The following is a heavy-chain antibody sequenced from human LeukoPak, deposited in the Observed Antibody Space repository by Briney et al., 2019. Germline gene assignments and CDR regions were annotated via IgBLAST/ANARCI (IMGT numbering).Heavy chain of an antibody. CDR2: ISGSGGST. Sequence: GGSLRLSCAASGFTLSSYSMDWVRQAPGKGLEWVSAISGSGGSTYYADSVKGRFTISRDNAKNSLYLQMNSLRAEDTAIYYCARMSSGYFYYFEYWGQGTLVTVSS. V-gene: IGHV3-48*01. D-gene: IGHD3-22*01. CDR3: ARMSSGYFYYFEY. CDR1: GFTLSSYS. J-gene: IGHJ4*02.